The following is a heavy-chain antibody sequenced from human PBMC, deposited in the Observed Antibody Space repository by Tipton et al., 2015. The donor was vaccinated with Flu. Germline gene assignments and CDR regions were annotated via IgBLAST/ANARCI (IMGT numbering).Heavy chain of an antibody. CDR1: GYTFTSYF. V-gene: IGHV1-46*01. D-gene: IGHD4-17*01. J-gene: IGHJ3*01. Sequence: QLVQSGPEVKKPGASVKISCKASGYTFTSYFMHWVRQAPGQGPEWVGILNPSDGSTTYAQKFQGRVAMTRDTATSTVYMELSSLRSEDTAVYYCASGGDFKRNAFDVWGQGTMVSVS. CDR3: ASGGDFKRNAFDV. CDR2: LNPSDGST.